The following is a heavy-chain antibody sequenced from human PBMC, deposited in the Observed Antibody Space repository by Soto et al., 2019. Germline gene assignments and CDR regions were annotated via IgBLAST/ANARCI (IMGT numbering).Heavy chain of an antibody. V-gene: IGHV3-15*07. D-gene: IGHD7-27*01. CDR2: IKSKTDGGTT. Sequence: GGSLRLSCAASGFTFSNAWMNWVRQAPGKGLEWVGRIKSKTDGGTTDYAAPVKGRFTISRDDSKNTLYLQMNSLKTEDTAVYYCTTVRATNGGPKMGPNYYYYYGRDVGGKGTTVT. CDR3: TTVRATNGGPKMGPNYYYYYGRDV. CDR1: GFTFSNAW. J-gene: IGHJ6*04.